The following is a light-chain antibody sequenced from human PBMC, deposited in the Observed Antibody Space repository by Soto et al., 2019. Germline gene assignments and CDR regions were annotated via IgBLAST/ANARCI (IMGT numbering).Light chain of an antibody. CDR1: SGHSTYA. J-gene: IGLJ1*01. CDR3: QTWGTGIRV. V-gene: IGLV4-69*01. Sequence: QPVLTQSPSASASLGASVKLTCTLSSGHSTYAIAWHQQQPEKGPRYLMKLNSDGSHSKGDGIPDRFSGSSSGAEHYLTISSLQSEDEADYYCQTWGTGIRVFGTGTKVTVL. CDR2: LNSDGSH.